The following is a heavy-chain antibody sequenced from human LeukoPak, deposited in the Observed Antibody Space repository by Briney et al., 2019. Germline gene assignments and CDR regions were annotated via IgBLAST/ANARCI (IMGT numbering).Heavy chain of an antibody. CDR2: ISGSGGTT. V-gene: IGHV3-23*01. D-gene: IGHD3-22*01. CDR3: AKPLYYDRSAYYPYYLDY. Sequence: PGGSLRLSCVASGFTFSSYAMDWVRQPPGKGLEWVSSISGSGGTTYYADSVKGRFTISRDNAKNTLYMQMNSLRAEDTAVYYCAKPLYYDRSAYYPYYLDYWGQGTLVTVSS. CDR1: GFTFSSYA. J-gene: IGHJ4*02.